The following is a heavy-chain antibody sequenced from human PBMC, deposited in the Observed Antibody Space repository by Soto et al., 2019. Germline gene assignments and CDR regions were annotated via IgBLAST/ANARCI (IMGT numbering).Heavy chain of an antibody. Sequence: QDQLVQSGVEVKKPGASVKVSCKASGYSFTNYGITWVRQAPGQGFEWMGWISAYNGNTNYAQKFQGRVTMTTDAPTSKAYLEWRGLRSDDTAGYYGAGDRGVAPPVAGNTHYYYYMDVWGKGTTVTVSS. J-gene: IGHJ6*03. D-gene: IGHD6-19*01. CDR2: ISAYNGNT. V-gene: IGHV1-18*01. CDR3: AGDRGVAPPVAGNTHYYYYMDV. CDR1: GYSFTNYG.